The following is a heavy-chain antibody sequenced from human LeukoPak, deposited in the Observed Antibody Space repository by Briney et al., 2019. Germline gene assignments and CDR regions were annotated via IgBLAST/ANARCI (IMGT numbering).Heavy chain of an antibody. CDR2: INPSGGST. Sequence: GSVRVSCKASGYTFTSYYMHWVRQAPGQGLEWMGIINPSGGSTSYAQKFQGRVTMTRDTSTSTVYMELSSLRSEDTAVYYCARERDIVVVPADWFDPWGQGTLVTVSS. CDR1: GYTFTSYY. J-gene: IGHJ5*02. CDR3: ARERDIVVVPADWFDP. V-gene: IGHV1-46*03. D-gene: IGHD2-2*01.